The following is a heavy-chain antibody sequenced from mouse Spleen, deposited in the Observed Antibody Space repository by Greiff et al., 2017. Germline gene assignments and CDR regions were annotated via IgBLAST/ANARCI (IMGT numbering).Heavy chain of an antibody. J-gene: IGHJ4*01. CDR2: ISGGGSYT. CDR3: ARHDGSSYDYAMDY. D-gene: IGHD1-1*01. Sequence: EVQGVESGGGLVKPGGSLKLSCAASGFTFSSYGMSWVRQTPEKRLEWVATISGGGSYTYYPDSVKGRFTISRDNAKNNLYLQMSSLRSEDTALYYCARHDGSSYDYAMDYWGQGTSVTVSS. V-gene: IGHV5-9-2*01. CDR1: GFTFSSYG.